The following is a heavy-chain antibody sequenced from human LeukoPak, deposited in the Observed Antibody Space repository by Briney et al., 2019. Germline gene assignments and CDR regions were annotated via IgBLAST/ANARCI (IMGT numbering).Heavy chain of an antibody. J-gene: IGHJ4*02. V-gene: IGHV3-48*01. Sequence: PGGSLRLSCAASGFTFNAFGMNWVRQAPGKGLEWVSYIGTTSGAIYYADSVKGRFTISRDSAKNSLYLQMNSLRAEDTAVYYCARFRTWGDKAFDYWGQGTLVIVSS. D-gene: IGHD2-21*02. CDR3: ARFRTWGDKAFDY. CDR1: GFTFNAFG. CDR2: IGTTSGAI.